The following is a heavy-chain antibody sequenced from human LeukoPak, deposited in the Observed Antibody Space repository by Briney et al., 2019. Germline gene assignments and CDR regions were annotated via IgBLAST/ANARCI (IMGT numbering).Heavy chain of an antibody. Sequence: GGSLRLSCAASGFTFSNYNMNWVRQTPGKGLEWVSSITRDSIYTFYADSVKGRFTISRDNAKNSLSLQMNSLRAEDTAVYYCAELGITMIGGVWGKGTTVTVSS. V-gene: IGHV3-21*01. CDR3: AELGITMIGGV. D-gene: IGHD3-10*02. J-gene: IGHJ6*04. CDR2: ITRDSIYT. CDR1: GFTFSNYN.